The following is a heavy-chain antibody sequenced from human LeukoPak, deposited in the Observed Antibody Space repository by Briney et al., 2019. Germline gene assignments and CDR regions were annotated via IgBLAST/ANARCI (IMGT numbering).Heavy chain of an antibody. V-gene: IGHV3-73*01. D-gene: IGHD5-24*01. CDR2: IRSRANNNAT. J-gene: IGHJ4*02. CDR3: IRWGDGYSYYLDS. CDR1: GFTFSASS. Sequence: GGSLRLSCAASGFTFSASSMHWVRQASGKGLEWVGRIRSRANNNATAYAASVKGRFTISRDDSKNTAYLQMNSLKTEDTAAYYCIRWGDGYSYYLDSWGKGTLVTVSS.